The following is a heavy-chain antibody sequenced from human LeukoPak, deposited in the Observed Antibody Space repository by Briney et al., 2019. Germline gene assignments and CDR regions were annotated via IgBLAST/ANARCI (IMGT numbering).Heavy chain of an antibody. CDR2: IYYSGST. J-gene: IGHJ4*02. Sequence: SETLSLTCTVSGGSISSGGYYWSWIRQHPGKGLEWIGYIYYSGSTYYNPSLKSRVTISVDTSKNQFSLKLSSVTAADTAVYHCAKNAYGDYSYFDYWGQGTLVTVSS. CDR3: AKNAYGDYSYFDY. D-gene: IGHD4-17*01. V-gene: IGHV4-31*03. CDR1: GGSISSGGYY.